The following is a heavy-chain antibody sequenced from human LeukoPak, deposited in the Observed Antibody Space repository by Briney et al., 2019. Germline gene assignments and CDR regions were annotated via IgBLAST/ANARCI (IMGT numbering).Heavy chain of an antibody. Sequence: SETLSLTCSVSGVSISSYYWSWIRQPPGKGLEWIGHIYYSVSTDYNPSLKSRVTISVDTSKNQFSLKLSSVTAADTAVYYCARVDSSSSLYYYYYYMDVWGKGTTVTVSS. J-gene: IGHJ6*03. D-gene: IGHD6-6*01. V-gene: IGHV4-59*08. CDR3: ARVDSSSSLYYYYYYMDV. CDR1: GVSISSYY. CDR2: IYYSVST.